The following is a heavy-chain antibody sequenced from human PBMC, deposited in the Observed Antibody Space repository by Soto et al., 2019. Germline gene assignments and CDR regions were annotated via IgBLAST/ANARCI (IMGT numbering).Heavy chain of an antibody. CDR3: AKDRELVF. D-gene: IGHD3-3*02. J-gene: IGHJ4*02. CDR2: ISGDGSRT. CDR1: GFTFSGYS. Sequence: GGSLRLSCAASGFTFSGYSMHWVRQVPGKGLVWVSRISGDGSRTSYADSVKGRFTISRDNAKNTLYLQMSSLRAEDTAVYYCAKDRELVFWGQGTLVTVSS. V-gene: IGHV3-74*01.